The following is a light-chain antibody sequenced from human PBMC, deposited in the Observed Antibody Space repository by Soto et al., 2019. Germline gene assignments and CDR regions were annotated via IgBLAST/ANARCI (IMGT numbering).Light chain of an antibody. CDR1: QSISSSY. Sequence: EIVLTQSPCTLSLSPGERATLSCRASQSISSSYLAWYQQKPGQAPRLLVYGASSRHTGIPDRFSGSGSGTDFTLTISRLEPEDFAVYYCQQYCSSRFTFGPGTKVDIK. CDR2: GAS. CDR3: QQYCSSRFT. V-gene: IGKV3-20*01. J-gene: IGKJ3*01.